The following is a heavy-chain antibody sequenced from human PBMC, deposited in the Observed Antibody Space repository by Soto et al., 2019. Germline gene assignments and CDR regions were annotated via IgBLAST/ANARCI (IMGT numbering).Heavy chain of an antibody. J-gene: IGHJ4*02. Sequence: LSLTCTLSGGSISSYYWSWIRQPPGKGLEWIGYIYYSGTIKYNPSLKSRVTISVDTSKNQFSLKLGSVTAADTAVYYCARTQMATLHFDYWGQGTLVTVSS. D-gene: IGHD5-12*01. V-gene: IGHV4-59*01. CDR2: IYYSGTI. CDR1: GGSISSYY. CDR3: ARTQMATLHFDY.